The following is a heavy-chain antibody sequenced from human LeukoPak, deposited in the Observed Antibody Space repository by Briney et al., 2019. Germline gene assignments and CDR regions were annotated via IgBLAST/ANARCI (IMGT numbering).Heavy chain of an antibody. Sequence: GGSLRLSCAASGFTFSSYSINWVRQAPGKGLEWVSYISSSTISYADSVKGRFTISRDNANNSLYLQMNSLRDEDTAVYYCARDTPTELRLGELSLYLGAFDIWGQGTMVTVSS. D-gene: IGHD3-16*02. J-gene: IGHJ3*02. CDR3: ARDTPTELRLGELSLYLGAFDI. CDR2: ISSSTI. CDR1: GFTFSSYS. V-gene: IGHV3-48*02.